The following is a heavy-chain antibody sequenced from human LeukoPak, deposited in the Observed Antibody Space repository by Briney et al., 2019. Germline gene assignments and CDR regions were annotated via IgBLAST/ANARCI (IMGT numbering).Heavy chain of an antibody. V-gene: IGHV3-7*03. Sequence: PGGSLRLSCAASGFTFRTYWMSWVRQAPGKGPEWVANIHPDGIEKYHVDSVKGRFTISRDNSKNTLYLQMNSLRAEDTAVYYCAKGPAIVGATDYLYWGQGTLVTVSS. CDR1: GFTFRTYW. CDR3: AKGPAIVGATDYLY. D-gene: IGHD1-26*01. CDR2: IHPDGIEK. J-gene: IGHJ4*02.